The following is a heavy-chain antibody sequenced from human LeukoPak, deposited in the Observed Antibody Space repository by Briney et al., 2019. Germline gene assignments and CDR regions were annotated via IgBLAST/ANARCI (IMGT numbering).Heavy chain of an antibody. CDR3: AKADTAMVSVDY. Sequence: GGSLRLSCAASGFTFSSYSMNWVRQAPGKGLEWVSSISSSSSYIYYADSVKGRFTISRDNAKNSLYLQMNSLRAEDTAVYYCAKADTAMVSVDYWGQGTMVTVSS. CDR2: ISSSSSYI. V-gene: IGHV3-21*01. CDR1: GFTFSSYS. D-gene: IGHD5-18*01. J-gene: IGHJ4*02.